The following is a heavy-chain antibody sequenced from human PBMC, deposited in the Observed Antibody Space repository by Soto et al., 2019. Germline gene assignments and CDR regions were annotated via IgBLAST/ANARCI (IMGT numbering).Heavy chain of an antibody. D-gene: IGHD3-3*01. CDR1: GGSISSSSYY. Sequence: QLQLQESGPGLVKPSETLSLTCTVSGGSISSSSYYWGWIRQPPGKGLEWIGSIYYSGSTYYNPSLKSRVTISVDTSKNQFSLKLSSVTAADTAVYYCARQSLRFLEWSYYYYGMDVWGQGTTVTVSS. J-gene: IGHJ6*02. CDR2: IYYSGST. V-gene: IGHV4-39*01. CDR3: ARQSLRFLEWSYYYYGMDV.